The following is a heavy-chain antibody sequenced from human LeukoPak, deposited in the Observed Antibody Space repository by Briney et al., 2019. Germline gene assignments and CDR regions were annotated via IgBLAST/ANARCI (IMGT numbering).Heavy chain of an antibody. V-gene: IGHV3-30*01. Sequence: GRSLRLSCAASGFTFSSYAMHWVRQAPGKGLEWVAVISYDGSNKYYADSVKGRFTISRDNSKNTLYLQMNSLRAEDTAVYYCARVRGGYIHKDYFDYWAREPWSPSPQ. J-gene: IGHJ4*02. CDR2: ISYDGSNK. D-gene: IGHD5-12*01. CDR3: ARVRGGYIHKDYFDY. CDR1: GFTFSSYA.